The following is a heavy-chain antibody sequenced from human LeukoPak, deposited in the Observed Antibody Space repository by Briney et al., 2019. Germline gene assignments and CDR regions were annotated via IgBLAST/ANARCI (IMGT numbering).Heavy chain of an antibody. V-gene: IGHV3-11*01. J-gene: IGHJ4*02. CDR1: GFTFEDYE. CDR3: ARDRAFGVDFDY. Sequence: GGSLRLSCEASGFTFEDYEMSWFRLAPGKGPEWILYISATGNTKYYADSVRGRFSISRDNAKSSLYLQMSTLRVEDTAVYYCARDRAFGVDFDYWGQGTLVTVSS. CDR2: ISATGNTK. D-gene: IGHD3-16*01.